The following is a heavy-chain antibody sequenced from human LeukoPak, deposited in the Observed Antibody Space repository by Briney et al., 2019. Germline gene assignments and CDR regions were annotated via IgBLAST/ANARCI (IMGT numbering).Heavy chain of an antibody. CDR1: GFTFSSYW. CDR2: IKQDGSEK. D-gene: IGHD2-15*01. CDR3: ARAGGLPPADFDY. J-gene: IGHJ4*02. Sequence: PGGSLRLSCAASGFTFSSYWMSWVRQAPGKGLEWVANIKQDGSEKYYVDSVKGRFTISRDNAKNSLYLQMNSLRAADTAVYYCARAGGLPPADFDYWGQGTLVTVSS. V-gene: IGHV3-7*01.